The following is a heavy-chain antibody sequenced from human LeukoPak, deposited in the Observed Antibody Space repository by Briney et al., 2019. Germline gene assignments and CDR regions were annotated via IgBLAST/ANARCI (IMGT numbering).Heavy chain of an antibody. CDR3: AREDIVVVPAAPKGDFFDY. CDR2: IKQDGSEK. CDR1: GFTFSSYW. J-gene: IGHJ4*02. D-gene: IGHD2-2*01. Sequence: PGGSLRLSCAASGFTFSSYWVSWVRQAPGKGLEWVANIKQDGSEKYYVDSVKGRFTISRDNAKNSLYLQMNGLRAEDTAVYYCAREDIVVVPAAPKGDFFDYWGQGTLVTVSS. V-gene: IGHV3-7*01.